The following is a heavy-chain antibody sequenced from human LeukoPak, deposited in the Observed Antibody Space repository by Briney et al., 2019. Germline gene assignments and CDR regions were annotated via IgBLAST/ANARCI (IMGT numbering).Heavy chain of an antibody. J-gene: IGHJ4*02. D-gene: IGHD3-3*01. Sequence: TPSQTLSLTCTVSGGSISSGTYYWTWIRQPAGKGLEWIGRIYSSGSTSYNPSLDSRVRISIDTSKNQFSLKLSSVTAADTAVYYCARAGLFDTAFDYWGQGTLVTVSS. CDR1: GGSISSGTYY. V-gene: IGHV4-61*02. CDR3: ARAGLFDTAFDY. CDR2: IYSSGST.